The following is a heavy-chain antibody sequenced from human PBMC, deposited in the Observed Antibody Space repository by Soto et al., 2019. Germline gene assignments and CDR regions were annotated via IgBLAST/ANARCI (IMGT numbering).Heavy chain of an antibody. Sequence: QLVQSGAEVKKPGASVKVSCKASGYTFTAHLIHWVRQAPGQGFEWVGGINTSTGGPNYAEKFEGRVTMTRDTSTNTAYMELNGLTSDDTAVYYCAKDGPTHPMDIIVWSGEFLSWGQGTLVSVSS. CDR2: INTSTGGP. D-gene: IGHD3-10*01. V-gene: IGHV1-2*02. CDR3: AKDGPTHPMDIIVWSGEFLS. CDR1: GYTFTAHL. J-gene: IGHJ4*02.